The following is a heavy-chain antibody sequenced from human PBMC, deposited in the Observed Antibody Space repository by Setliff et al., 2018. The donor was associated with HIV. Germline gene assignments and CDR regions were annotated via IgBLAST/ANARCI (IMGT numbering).Heavy chain of an antibody. CDR2: IKNIYEGGTT. Sequence: GGSLRLSCAASGFTFSSYWMSWVRQAPGKGLEWVGRIKNIYEGGTTDYAAPVKGRFTISRDNSKNTVYLQMNSLRAEDTAVYYCAKDGSHFWSGSPDYWGQGTLVTVSS. V-gene: IGHV3-15*01. D-gene: IGHD3-3*01. J-gene: IGHJ4*02. CDR3: AKDGSHFWSGSPDY. CDR1: GFTFSSYW.